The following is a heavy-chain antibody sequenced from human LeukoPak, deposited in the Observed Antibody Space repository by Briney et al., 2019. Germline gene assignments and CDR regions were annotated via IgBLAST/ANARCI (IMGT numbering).Heavy chain of an antibody. CDR2: IIPIFGTA. J-gene: IGHJ4*02. V-gene: IGHV1-69*05. CDR3: ATTGGVPAANFDY. D-gene: IGHD2-2*01. Sequence: SVKVSCKASGGTFSSYAISWVRQAPGQGLEWMGGIIPIFGTANYAQKFQGRVTITTDESTSTAYMELSSLRSEDTAVYYCATTGGVPAANFDYWGQGTLVTVSS. CDR1: GGTFSSYA.